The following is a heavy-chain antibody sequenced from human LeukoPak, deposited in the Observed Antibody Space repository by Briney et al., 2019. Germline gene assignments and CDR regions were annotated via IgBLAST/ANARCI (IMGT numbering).Heavy chain of an antibody. V-gene: IGHV3-23*01. CDR1: GFTFGSYG. CDR2: ISGSGGST. Sequence: GGTLRLSCAASGFTFGSYGMSWVRQAPGKGPEWVSAISGSGGSTYYADAVKGRFTISRDNSKNTLYLQMNSLRAEDTAVYYCARGDYYFDYWGQGTLATVSS. CDR3: ARGDYYFDY. J-gene: IGHJ4*02. D-gene: IGHD4-17*01.